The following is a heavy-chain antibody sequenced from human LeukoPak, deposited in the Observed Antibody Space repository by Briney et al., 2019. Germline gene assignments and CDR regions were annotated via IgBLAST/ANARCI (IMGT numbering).Heavy chain of an antibody. V-gene: IGHV3-49*04. CDR2: IRSKTYGRTT. CDR1: GFTFGDYA. Sequence: QPGRSLRLSCITSGFTFGDYAMSWVRQAPGKGLEWVGVIRSKTYGRTTEYAASVKGRFSTSRDDSRGIAYLQMNSLKTEDTAVYYCARVKYDFWSGDPWYGLPQGMDVWGQGTTVTVSS. J-gene: IGHJ6*02. CDR3: ARVKYDFWSGDPWYGLPQGMDV. D-gene: IGHD3-3*01.